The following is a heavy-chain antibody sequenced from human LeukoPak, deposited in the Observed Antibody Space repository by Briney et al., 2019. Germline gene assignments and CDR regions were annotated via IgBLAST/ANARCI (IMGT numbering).Heavy chain of an antibody. J-gene: IGHJ4*02. CDR3: ARAFDASDYLSPVDY. V-gene: IGHV1-2*02. Sequence: ASVKVSCKASGYTFTGYYTHWVRQAPGQGLEWMGWINPNSGGTNYAQQFQGRVTMTRDTSISTAYMELSRLRSDDTAVYYCARAFDASDYLSPVDYWGQGTLVTVSS. CDR2: INPNSGGT. CDR1: GYTFTGYY. D-gene: IGHD3-16*01.